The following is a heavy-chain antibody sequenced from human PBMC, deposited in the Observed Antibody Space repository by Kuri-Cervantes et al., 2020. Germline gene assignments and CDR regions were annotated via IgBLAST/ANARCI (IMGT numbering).Heavy chain of an antibody. Sequence: GSLRLSCTVSGGSISSGSYYWSWIRQSPGKRLEWIGYVYYTGSTNYNPSLKSRVTISLGTSKNHFSLKLEPMTAADTAVYYCARAPGGIFGVVSIDSWGQGTLVTVSS. CDR3: ARAPGGIFGVVSIDS. V-gene: IGHV4-61*01. CDR1: GGSISSGSYY. D-gene: IGHD3-3*01. CDR2: VYYTGST. J-gene: IGHJ4*02.